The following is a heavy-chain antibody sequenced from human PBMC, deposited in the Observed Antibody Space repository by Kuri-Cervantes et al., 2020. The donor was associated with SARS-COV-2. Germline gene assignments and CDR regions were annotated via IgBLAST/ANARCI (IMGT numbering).Heavy chain of an antibody. CDR3: ARHWRATIAEPFDA. Sequence: GGSLRLSCAVSGFTFDDYGMSWVRQAPGKGLEWVSGINWNGGTTGYADSVKGRCTISSDNAKSALFLQVNSLRAEDTAFYHCARHWRATIAEPFDAWGQGTLVTVSS. V-gene: IGHV3-20*01. CDR1: GFTFDDYG. J-gene: IGHJ5*02. CDR2: INWNGGTT. D-gene: IGHD4/OR15-4a*01.